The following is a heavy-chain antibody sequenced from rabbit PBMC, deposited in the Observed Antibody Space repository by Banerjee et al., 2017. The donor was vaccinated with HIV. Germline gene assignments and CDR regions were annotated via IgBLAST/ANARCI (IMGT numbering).Heavy chain of an antibody. CDR3: ARDLAGVIGWNFGL. D-gene: IGHD4-1*01. J-gene: IGHJ4*01. CDR2: IDGGSGGNT. Sequence: QSLEESGGDLVKPGASLTLTCTASGFSFSGGYDMCWFRQAPGKGPEWIACIDGGSGGNTWYASWARGRFTISKTSSTTVTLQMTSLTAADTATYFCARDLAGVIGWNFGLWGPGTLVT. V-gene: IGHV1S40*01. CDR1: GFSFSGGYD.